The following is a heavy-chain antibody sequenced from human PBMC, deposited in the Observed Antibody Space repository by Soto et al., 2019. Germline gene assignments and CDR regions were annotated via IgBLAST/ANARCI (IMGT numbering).Heavy chain of an antibody. D-gene: IGHD2-8*01. CDR2: ISGSGDGT. CDR1: GFTVGSHA. CDR3: TRSRRSILMVYGFGGMDV. J-gene: IGHJ6*02. V-gene: IGHV3-23*01. Sequence: PGGSLRLSCAASGFTVGSHAMSWVRQAPGKGLEWVSSISGSGDGTYYGDSVKGRFTISRDSSSSTLYLQMDNLRGEDTAVYFCTRSRRSILMVYGFGGMDVWGQGTTVTVPS.